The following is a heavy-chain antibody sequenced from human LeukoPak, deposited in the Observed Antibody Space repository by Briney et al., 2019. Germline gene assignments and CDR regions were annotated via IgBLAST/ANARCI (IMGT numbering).Heavy chain of an antibody. CDR2: INHSGGT. CDR3: ARGRPPEDY. V-gene: IGHV4-34*01. D-gene: IGHD6-6*01. J-gene: IGHJ4*02. Sequence: SETLSLTCAVYGGSFSGYYWSWIRQPPGKGLEWIGEINHSGGTNYNPSLKSRVTISVDTSKNQFSLKLSSVTAADTAVYYCARGRPPEDYWGQGTLVTVSS. CDR1: GGSFSGYY.